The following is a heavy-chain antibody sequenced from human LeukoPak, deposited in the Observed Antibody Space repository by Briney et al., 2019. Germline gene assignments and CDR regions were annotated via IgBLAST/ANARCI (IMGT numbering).Heavy chain of an antibody. J-gene: IGHJ3*02. V-gene: IGHV3-21*01. CDR3: ARDRRLGDYNDAFDI. D-gene: IGHD4-17*01. CDR2: ISSSSSYI. Sequence: GGSLRLSCAASGFTFSSYSMNWVRQAPGKGLEWVSSISSSSSYIYYADSVKGRFTISRDNAKNSLYLQMNSLRAEDTAVYYCARDRRLGDYNDAFDIWRQGTMDTVSS. CDR1: GFTFSSYS.